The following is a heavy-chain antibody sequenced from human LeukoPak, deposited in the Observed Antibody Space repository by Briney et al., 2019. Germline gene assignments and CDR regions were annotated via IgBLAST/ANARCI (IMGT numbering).Heavy chain of an antibody. CDR3: ARDGDPISAAGTMLDY. D-gene: IGHD6-13*01. CDR1: GFTFSSHA. J-gene: IGHJ4*02. CDR2: ILYDGGDN. V-gene: IGHV3-30*04. Sequence: GRSLRLSCAASGFTFSSHAMHWVRQAPGKGLEWVASILYDGGDNYCTGSVKGRFTISRDNSKKTLDLQMNSLRPEDTAVYFCARDGDPISAAGTMLDYWGLGTLVIVSS.